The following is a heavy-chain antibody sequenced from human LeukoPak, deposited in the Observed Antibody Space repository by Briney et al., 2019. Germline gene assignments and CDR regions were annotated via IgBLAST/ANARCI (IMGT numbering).Heavy chain of an antibody. V-gene: IGHV4-59*01. J-gene: IGHJ5*02. Sequence: SETLSLTCTVSGGSISSYYWSWIRQPPGKGLEWIGYIYYTGSTNYNPSLKSRATISVDTSKTQFSLKLRSVTAADTAVYYCARSIYSSSWYWFDPWGQGTLVTVSS. CDR1: GGSISSYY. CDR3: ARSIYSSSWYWFDP. D-gene: IGHD6-13*01. CDR2: IYYTGST.